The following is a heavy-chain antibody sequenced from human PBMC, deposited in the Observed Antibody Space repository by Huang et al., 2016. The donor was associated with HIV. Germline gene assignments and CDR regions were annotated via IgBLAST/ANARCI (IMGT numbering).Heavy chain of an antibody. CDR1: YG. D-gene: IGHD6-13*01. CDR2: ISDDGQTK. J-gene: IGHJ4*02. Sequence: YGMHWVRQAQGKGLVWVAVISDDGQTKYYADSVKGRFSISRDNSKTKVYLQLNSLRVEDTAVYYCAKGGSAAAVLDFWGQGTLVTVSS. V-gene: IGHV3-30*18. CDR3: AKGGSAAAVLDF.